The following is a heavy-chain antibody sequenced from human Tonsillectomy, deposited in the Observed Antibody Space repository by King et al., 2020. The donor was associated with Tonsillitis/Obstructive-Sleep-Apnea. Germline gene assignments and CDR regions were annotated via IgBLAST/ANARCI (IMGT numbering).Heavy chain of an antibody. J-gene: IGHJ4*02. V-gene: IGHV3-73*01. CDR3: TTGYGDY. CDR2: IRSKANSYAT. D-gene: IGHD5-12*01. CDR1: GFTFSEST. Sequence: VQLVESGGGLVQPGGSLKLSCAASGFTFSESTLHWVRQASGKGLEWVVRIRSKANSYATVYAAWVKGRFTTARDDSKNTACLQMNSLKTEDTAVYHCTTGYGDYWGQGTLVTVSS.